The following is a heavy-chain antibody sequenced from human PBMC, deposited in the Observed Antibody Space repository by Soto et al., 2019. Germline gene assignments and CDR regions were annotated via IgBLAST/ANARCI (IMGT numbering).Heavy chain of an antibody. Sequence: QVQLQQWGAGLLKPWETLSLTCAVYGGSFSGYYWTWIRQPPGTGLEWIGEINHSGSTNYNPSLNSRVTISVDTSTNHFSLKLTSVTAADMSVYYCARDKITGLFDYWGQGTLVTVSS. V-gene: IGHV4-34*01. CDR1: GGSFSGYY. CDR3: ARDKITGLFDY. D-gene: IGHD2-8*02. J-gene: IGHJ4*02. CDR2: INHSGST.